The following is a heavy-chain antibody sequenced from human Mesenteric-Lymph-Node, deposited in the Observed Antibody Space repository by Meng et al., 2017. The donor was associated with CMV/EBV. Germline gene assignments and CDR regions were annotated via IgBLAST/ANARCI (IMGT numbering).Heavy chain of an antibody. D-gene: IGHD2-2*01. CDR2: MNPNSGNT. CDR3: ARDDCSSTSCYYYYGMDV. Sequence: ASVKVSCKASGYTFTSYDINWVRQATGQGLEWMGWMNPNSGNTGYAQKFQGRVTMTRNTSISTAYMELSSLRSEDTAVYYCARDDCSSTSCYYYYGMDVWGQGTTVTVSS. V-gene: IGHV1-8*01. J-gene: IGHJ6*02. CDR1: GYTFTSYD.